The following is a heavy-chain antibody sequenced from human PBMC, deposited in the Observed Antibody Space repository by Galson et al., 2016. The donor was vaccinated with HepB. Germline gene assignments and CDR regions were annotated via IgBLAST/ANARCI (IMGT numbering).Heavy chain of an antibody. J-gene: IGHJ4*02. D-gene: IGHD6-13*01. CDR2: IISTSTTI. CDR1: GFTFSTYG. Sequence: LRLSCAASGFTFSTYGMNWVRQAPGKGLEWVSYIISTSTTIFYADSVRGRFTISRDNARNSLYLQMDSLRDEDTAVYYCARDGIAAASYYFDSWGQGTLVTVSS. CDR3: ARDGIAAASYYFDS. V-gene: IGHV3-48*02.